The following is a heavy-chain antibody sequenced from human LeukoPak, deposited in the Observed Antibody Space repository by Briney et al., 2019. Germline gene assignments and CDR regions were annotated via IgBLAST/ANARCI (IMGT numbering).Heavy chain of an antibody. Sequence: PGGSLRPSCAASGFTFSSYEMNWVRQAPGKGLEWVSYISSSGSTIYYADSVKGRFTISRDNAKNSLYLQMNSLRAEDTAVYYCAKGGDSSGYEADYWGQGTLVTVSS. J-gene: IGHJ4*02. V-gene: IGHV3-48*03. D-gene: IGHD3-22*01. CDR3: AKGGDSSGYEADY. CDR1: GFTFSSYE. CDR2: ISSSGSTI.